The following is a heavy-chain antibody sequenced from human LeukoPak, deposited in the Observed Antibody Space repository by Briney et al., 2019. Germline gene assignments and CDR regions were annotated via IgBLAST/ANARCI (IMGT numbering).Heavy chain of an antibody. D-gene: IGHD2-2*01. Sequence: GGSLRLSCVASGFTFSDFSLNWVRQAPGKGLQWISYIGSAIYYADSVKGRFTISRDNAKNSLYLQMNSLRAEDTAVYYCARDHAYAFDIWGQGTLVTVSS. J-gene: IGHJ3*02. V-gene: IGHV3-48*01. CDR3: ARDHAYAFDI. CDR2: IGSAI. CDR1: GFTFSDFS.